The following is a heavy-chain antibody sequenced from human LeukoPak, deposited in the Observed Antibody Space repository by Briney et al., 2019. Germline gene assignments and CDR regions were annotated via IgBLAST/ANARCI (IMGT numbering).Heavy chain of an antibody. CDR3: ARGDSDHYITLDY. D-gene: IGHD4-17*01. CDR1: GFNFSSYS. V-gene: IGHV3-48*01. CDR2: ISRSSDTI. J-gene: IGHJ4*02. Sequence: GGSLRLSCAASGFNFSSYSMNWVRQAPGKGLEWVSYISRSSDTIYYADSVKGRFTISRDNAKNLLFLQMNSLGVEDRALYYCARGDSDHYITLDYWGQGTLVTVSS.